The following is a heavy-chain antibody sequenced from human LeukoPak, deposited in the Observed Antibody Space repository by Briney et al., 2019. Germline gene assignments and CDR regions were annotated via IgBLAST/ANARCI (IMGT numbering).Heavy chain of an antibody. J-gene: IGHJ5*02. CDR3: TRGGELMNL. V-gene: IGHV4-61*02. D-gene: IGHD1-26*01. Sequence: SQTLSLTCTVSGGSVNSGNYYWTWIRQPAGKGLEWIGRIYTSGGTNYNPSLKSRVTISIDASKNQFSLRLSSVTAADTAVYYCTRGGELMNLWGQGILVTVSS. CDR2: IYTSGGT. CDR1: GGSVNSGNYY.